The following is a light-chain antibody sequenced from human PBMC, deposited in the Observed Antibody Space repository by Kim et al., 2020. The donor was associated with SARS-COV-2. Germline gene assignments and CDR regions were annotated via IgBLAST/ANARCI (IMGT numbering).Light chain of an antibody. J-gene: IGLJ3*02. CDR3: ATWDYSLNGGV. V-gene: IGLV1-44*01. CDR1: SSNVGRNT. Sequence: QSALTQPPSASGAPGQRVTISCSGDSSNVGRNTVTWLQQFPGAAPKLLIFNNNQRPSGVPDRFSGSKSGTSASLAISGLQVEDEADYFCATWDYSLNGGVFGGGTQLTVL. CDR2: NNN.